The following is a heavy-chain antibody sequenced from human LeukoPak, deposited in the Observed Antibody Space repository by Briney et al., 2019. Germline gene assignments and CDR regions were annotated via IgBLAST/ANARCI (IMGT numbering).Heavy chain of an antibody. D-gene: IGHD6-25*01. Sequence: GGSLRLSCAASGFTFSSYEMNWVRQAPGKGLEWVSYISSSGSTIYYADSVKGRFTISRDNAKNSLYLQVNSLRAEDRAVYYCAGDSGAATYWGQGTLVTVSS. V-gene: IGHV3-48*03. J-gene: IGHJ4*02. CDR3: AGDSGAATY. CDR2: ISSSGSTI. CDR1: GFTFSSYE.